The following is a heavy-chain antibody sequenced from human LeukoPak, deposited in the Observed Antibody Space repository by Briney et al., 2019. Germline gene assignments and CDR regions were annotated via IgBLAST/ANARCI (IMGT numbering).Heavy chain of an antibody. J-gene: IGHJ4*02. CDR1: GGSISSYY. Sequence: SETLSLTCTVSGGSISSYYWSWIRQPPGKRLEWIGYIYYSGSTNYNPSLKSRVTISVDTSKNQFSLKLSSVTAADTAVYYCARRVRGYDILTGYYSYYFDYWGQGTLVTVSS. D-gene: IGHD3-9*01. CDR2: IYYSGST. CDR3: ARRVRGYDILTGYYSYYFDY. V-gene: IGHV4-59*01.